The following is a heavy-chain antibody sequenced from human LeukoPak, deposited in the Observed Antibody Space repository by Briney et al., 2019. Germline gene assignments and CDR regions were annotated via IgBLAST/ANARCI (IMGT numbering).Heavy chain of an antibody. Sequence: GASVKVSCKASGYTFTSYAMNWVRQAPGQGLEWMGWINTNTGNPTYAQGFTGRFVFSLDTSVSTAYLQISSLKAEDTAVYYCAREGGLIAARLGGYNWFDPWGQGTLVTVSS. CDR3: AREGGLIAARLGGYNWFDP. J-gene: IGHJ5*02. V-gene: IGHV7-4-1*02. D-gene: IGHD3-16*01. CDR2: INTNTGNP. CDR1: GYTFTSYA.